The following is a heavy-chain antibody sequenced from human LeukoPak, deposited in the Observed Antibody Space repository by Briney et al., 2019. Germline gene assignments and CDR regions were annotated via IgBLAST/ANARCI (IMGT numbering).Heavy chain of an antibody. CDR3: ALRPYTAMAQIDY. V-gene: IGHV3-53*01. Sequence: GGSLRLSCAASGLTVSSNYMSWVRQAPGKGLEWVSVFYSGGSTYYADSVKGRFTISRDNSKNTLYLQMNSLRAEDTAVYYCALRPYTAMAQIDYWGQGTLVTVSS. CDR2: FYSGGST. D-gene: IGHD5-18*01. J-gene: IGHJ4*02. CDR1: GLTVSSNY.